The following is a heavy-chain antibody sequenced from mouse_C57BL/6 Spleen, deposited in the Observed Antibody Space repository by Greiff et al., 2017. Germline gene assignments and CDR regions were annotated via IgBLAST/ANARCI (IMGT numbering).Heavy chain of an antibody. V-gene: IGHV5-17*01. D-gene: IGHD1-1*01. CDR1: GFTFSDYG. Sequence: EVQVVESGGGLVKPGGSLTLSCAASGFTFSDYGMHWVRQAPEKGLEWVAYISSGSSTIYYADTVKGRFTISRDNAKNTLFLQMSRLRSEDTAMYYCARPSYYDGSSYDAMDYWGQGTSVTVSS. CDR3: ARPSYYDGSSYDAMDY. J-gene: IGHJ4*01. CDR2: ISSGSSTI.